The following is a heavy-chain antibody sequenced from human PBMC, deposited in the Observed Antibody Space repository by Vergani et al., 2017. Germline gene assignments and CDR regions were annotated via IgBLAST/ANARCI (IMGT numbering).Heavy chain of an antibody. CDR1: GYTFTSYG. J-gene: IGHJ1*01. Sequence: QVQLVQSGAEVKKPGASVKVSCKASGYTFTSYGISWVRQAPGQGLEWMGWISAYNGNTNYEQKLQGRVTMTTDTSTSTAYMELWSLRADDTAVYYCGYSSVWAEYFQHWGQGTLVTVSS. CDR2: ISAYNGNT. CDR3: GYSSVWAEYFQH. V-gene: IGHV1-18*01. D-gene: IGHD6-19*01.